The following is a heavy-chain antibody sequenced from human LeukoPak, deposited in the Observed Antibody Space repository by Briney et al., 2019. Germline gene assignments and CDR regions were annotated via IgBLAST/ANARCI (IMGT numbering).Heavy chain of an antibody. J-gene: IGHJ4*02. CDR2: INPSGGST. D-gene: IGHD2-15*01. V-gene: IGHV1-46*01. CDR1: GYTFTSYY. Sequence: ASVKVSCKPSGYTFTSYYIHWVRQAPGQGLEWMGIINPSGGSTNYAQKFQGRVTMTRDMSTSTVYMELSNLRSDDAAVYYCARDRSETYSRELDYWGQGTLVSVSS. CDR3: ARDRSETYSRELDY.